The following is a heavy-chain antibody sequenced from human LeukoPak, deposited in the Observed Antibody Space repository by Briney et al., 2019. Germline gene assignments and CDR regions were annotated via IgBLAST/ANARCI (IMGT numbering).Heavy chain of an antibody. CDR1: GDSISSGSYY. CDR2: IYVSGTT. CDR3: ARDFSSSSTVYYYYYMDV. J-gene: IGHJ6*03. Sequence: PSQTLSLTCIVSGDSISSGSYYWTWIRQPAGKGLEWIGRIYVSGTTNYNPSLKSRVTISVDTSKNQFSLKLSSVTAADTAIYYCARDFSSSSTVYYYYYMDVWGKGTTVTVSS. D-gene: IGHD6-6*01. V-gene: IGHV4-61*02.